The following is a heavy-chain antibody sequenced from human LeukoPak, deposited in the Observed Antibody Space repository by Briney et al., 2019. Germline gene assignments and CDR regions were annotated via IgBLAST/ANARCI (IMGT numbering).Heavy chain of an antibody. Sequence: SGGSLRLSCAASGFTFSSYSMNWVRQAPGKGLEWVSSISSSSSYIYYADSVKGRFTISRDNAKNSLYLQMNSLRAEDTAVYYCAREEEGYYYYYKDVWGKGTTVTVSS. J-gene: IGHJ6*03. V-gene: IGHV3-21*01. CDR1: GFTFSSYS. CDR2: ISSSSSYI. CDR3: AREEEGYYYYYKDV.